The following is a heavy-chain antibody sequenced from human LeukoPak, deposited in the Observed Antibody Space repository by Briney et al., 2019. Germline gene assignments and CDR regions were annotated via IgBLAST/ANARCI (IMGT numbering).Heavy chain of an antibody. V-gene: IGHV1-8*01. J-gene: IGHJ3*02. D-gene: IGHD2-15*01. Sequence: ASVKVSCKASGYTFTSYDINWVRQATGQGLEWMGWMNPNSGNTGYAQKFQGRVTMTRNTSISTAYMELSSLRSEDTAVYYCARGPWIGYWAEEATAFDIWGQGTMVTVSS. CDR3: ARGPWIGYWAEEATAFDI. CDR1: GYTFTSYD. CDR2: MNPNSGNT.